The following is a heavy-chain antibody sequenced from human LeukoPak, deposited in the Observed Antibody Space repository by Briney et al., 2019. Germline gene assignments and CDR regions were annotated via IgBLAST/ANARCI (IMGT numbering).Heavy chain of an antibody. CDR1: GFTFGDYA. J-gene: IGHJ4*02. D-gene: IGHD2-15*01. CDR2: IRSKAYGGTT. CDR3: TRLDTRGGLDY. Sequence: PGGSLRLSCTASGFTFGDYAMSWVRQAPGKGLEWVGFIRSKAYGGTTEYAASVKGRFTISRDDSKSIAYLQMNSLKTEDTAVYYCTRLDTRGGLDYWGQGTLVTVSS. V-gene: IGHV3-49*04.